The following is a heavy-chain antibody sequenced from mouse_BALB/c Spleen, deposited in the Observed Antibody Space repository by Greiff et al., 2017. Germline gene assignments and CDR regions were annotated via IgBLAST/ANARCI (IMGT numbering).Heavy chain of an antibody. V-gene: IGHV3-2*02. J-gene: IGHJ4*01. CDR1: GYSITSDYA. CDR2: ISYSGST. Sequence: DVKLVESGPGLVKPSQSLSLTCTVTGYSITSDYAWNWIRQFPGNKLEWMGYISYSGSTSYNPSLKSRISITRDTSKNQFFLQLNSVTTEDTATYYCARSNLGAMDYWGQGTSVTVSS. CDR3: ARSNLGAMDY. D-gene: IGHD4-1*01.